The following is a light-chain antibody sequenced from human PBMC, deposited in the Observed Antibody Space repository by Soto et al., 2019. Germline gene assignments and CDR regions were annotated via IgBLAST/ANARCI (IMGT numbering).Light chain of an antibody. Sequence: DTVIPQSQGTLSVPPWARATLSSSASQSVGTNLAWYQQRPRQAPPLLVYGASTRASGIPPRFSGSGSGTAFTPTISSLQSEDFAVYYCQQLNYWPRITFGQGTRLEIK. J-gene: IGKJ5*01. CDR2: GAS. CDR1: QSVGTN. V-gene: IGKV3-15*01. CDR3: QQLNYWPRIT.